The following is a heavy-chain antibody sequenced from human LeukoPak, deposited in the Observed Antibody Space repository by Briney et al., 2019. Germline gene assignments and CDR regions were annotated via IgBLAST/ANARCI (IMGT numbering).Heavy chain of an antibody. CDR1: GGSFSGYY. D-gene: IGHD6-13*01. Sequence: SETLSLTCAVYGGSFSGYYWSWIRQPPGKGLEWIGEINHSGSTNYNPSLKSRVTISVDTSKNQFSLKLSSVTAADTAVYYCARGRSLGTPPVYSSSWPHFDYWGQGTLVTVSS. V-gene: IGHV4-34*01. CDR2: INHSGST. J-gene: IGHJ4*02. CDR3: ARGRSLGTPPVYSSSWPHFDY.